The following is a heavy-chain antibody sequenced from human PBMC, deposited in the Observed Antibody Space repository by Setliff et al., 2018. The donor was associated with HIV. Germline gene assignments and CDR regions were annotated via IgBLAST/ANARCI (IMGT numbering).Heavy chain of an antibody. D-gene: IGHD1-7*01. CDR2: IYYTGTT. J-gene: IGHJ6*03. Sequence: PSETLSLTCTVSRGSISRYYWSWIRQPPGKGLEWIGYIYYTGTTKYNPSLKSRATISVDTSKNQFSLKLSSVTAADTAVYYCARGDGTKYYYYYYMDVWGKGTTVTVSS. V-gene: IGHV4-59*01. CDR1: RGSISRYY. CDR3: ARGDGTKYYYYYYMDV.